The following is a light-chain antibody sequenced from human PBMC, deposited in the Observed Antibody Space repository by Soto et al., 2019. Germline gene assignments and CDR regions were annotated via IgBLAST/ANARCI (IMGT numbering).Light chain of an antibody. J-gene: IGKJ4*01. Sequence: IQLTHSPSSLSASVGDRVTITCRASQGISSYLAWYQQKPGKAPKLLIYAASTLQSGVPSTFSGSGSGTDFTLTISSLQPEDFATYYCQQLNSYPPTFGGGTKVDIK. CDR1: QGISSY. CDR3: QQLNSYPPT. CDR2: AAS. V-gene: IGKV1-9*01.